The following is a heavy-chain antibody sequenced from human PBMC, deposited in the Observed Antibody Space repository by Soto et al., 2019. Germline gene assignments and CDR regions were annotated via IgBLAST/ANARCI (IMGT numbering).Heavy chain of an antibody. D-gene: IGHD2-21*01. CDR3: ARAGCGGQCACDF. V-gene: IGHV3-33*01. Sequence: QVQLVESGGGVVQPGRSLRLSCAASGFTFRSYGMHWVRQARGKGLEWVAGIWYDGTVKNYADSVKGRFSISRDNSQNTVYLQMNPLRAEDTAVYYGARAGCGGQCACDFWGQGTLVSVSS. J-gene: IGHJ4*02. CDR1: GFTFRSYG. CDR2: IWYDGTVK.